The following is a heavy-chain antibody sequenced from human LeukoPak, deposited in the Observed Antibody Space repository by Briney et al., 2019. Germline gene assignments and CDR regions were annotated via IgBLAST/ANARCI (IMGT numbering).Heavy chain of an antibody. CDR2: IYYSGST. Sequence: SETLSLTCTVSGGSISTYYWSWIRQPPGKGLEWIGYIYYSGSTNYNPSLKSRVTISVDTSKNQFSLKLSSVTAADTAVYYCASYYYDSSGYLRLDYWGQGTLVTVSS. J-gene: IGHJ4*02. V-gene: IGHV4-59*01. CDR1: GGSISTYY. D-gene: IGHD3-22*01. CDR3: ASYYYDSSGYLRLDY.